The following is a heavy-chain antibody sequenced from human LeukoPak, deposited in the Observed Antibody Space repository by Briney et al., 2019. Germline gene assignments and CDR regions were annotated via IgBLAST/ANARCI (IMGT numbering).Heavy chain of an antibody. Sequence: SETLSLTCTVSGGSISSGGYYWSWIRQHPGKGLEWIGYIYYSGSTYYNPSLKSRVTISVDTSKNQFSLKLSSVTAADTAVYYCARVVEGQLWYFDLWGRGTLVTVSS. CDR3: ARVVEGQLWYFDL. J-gene: IGHJ2*01. CDR1: GGSISSGGYY. CDR2: IYYSGST. D-gene: IGHD1-1*01. V-gene: IGHV4-31*03.